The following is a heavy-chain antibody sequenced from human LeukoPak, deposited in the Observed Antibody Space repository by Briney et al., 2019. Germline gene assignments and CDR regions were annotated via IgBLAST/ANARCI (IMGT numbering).Heavy chain of an antibody. Sequence: GGSLRLSCAVSGFTIRSYGMSWVRQAPGKGLEWVSAVSGGGGSTYYVDSVKGRFTISRDNSKNTLYLQMNSLRAEDTALYYCVARSGQLPYYFDYWGQGTLVTVSS. CDR1: GFTIRSYG. CDR3: VARSGQLPYYFDY. D-gene: IGHD6-25*01. J-gene: IGHJ4*02. CDR2: VSGGGGST. V-gene: IGHV3-23*02.